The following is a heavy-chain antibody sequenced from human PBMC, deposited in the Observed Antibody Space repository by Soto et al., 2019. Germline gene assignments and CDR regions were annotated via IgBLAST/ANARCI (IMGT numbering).Heavy chain of an antibody. CDR1: AFTLRPHW. V-gene: IGHV3-74*01. CDR2: IDRDGSST. D-gene: IGHD6-19*01. Sequence: PGGSHRLPDAPSAFTLRPHWFHWVRQAPGKGLEWVSRIDRDGSSTTYADSVKGRFTISRDSAKNTLYLQMNSLRVEDTAVYYCARDPAPIGWYDYWGQGTLVAVSS. J-gene: IGHJ4*02. CDR3: ARDPAPIGWYDY.